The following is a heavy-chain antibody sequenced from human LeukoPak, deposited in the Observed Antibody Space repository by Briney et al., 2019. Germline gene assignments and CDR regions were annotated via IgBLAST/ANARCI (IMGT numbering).Heavy chain of an antibody. J-gene: IGHJ4*02. CDR2: ISWNSGSI. V-gene: IGHV3-9*01. CDR1: GFTFDDYA. CDR3: AKDIRREEYYFDY. Sequence: GGSLRLSCAASGFTFDDYAMHWVRKAPGKGLEWVSGISWNSGSIGYADSVKGRFTISRDNAKNSLYLQMNSLRAEDTALYYCAKDIRREEYYFDYWGQGTLVTVSS. D-gene: IGHD3-10*01.